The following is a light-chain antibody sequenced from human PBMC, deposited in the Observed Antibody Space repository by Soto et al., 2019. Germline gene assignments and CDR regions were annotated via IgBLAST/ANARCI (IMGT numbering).Light chain of an antibody. J-gene: IGKJ3*01. Sequence: DIQMTQSPSSLSASVGDKVTITCEASQDISSYLNWCQQKPGKAPKLLIYDASNLETGVPSRFSGSGSGTDFTFTISSLQPEDIATYYCQHYDNLPFTFGPGTKVDIK. V-gene: IGKV1-33*01. CDR2: DAS. CDR3: QHYDNLPFT. CDR1: QDISSY.